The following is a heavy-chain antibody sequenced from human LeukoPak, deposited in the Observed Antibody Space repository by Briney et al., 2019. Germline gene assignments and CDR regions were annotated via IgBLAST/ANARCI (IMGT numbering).Heavy chain of an antibody. Sequence: GGSLRLXCAASGFTFSSYEMNWGRQAPGKGLEWVSYISYTDNTIYYADSVKGRFTISRDNAKYSLYLQMDSLRVEDTAVYYCVRSPGYGDYGHHDYWGQGTLVTVSS. CDR1: GFTFSSYE. CDR3: VRSPGYGDYGHHDY. D-gene: IGHD4-17*01. J-gene: IGHJ4*02. CDR2: ISYTDNTI. V-gene: IGHV3-48*03.